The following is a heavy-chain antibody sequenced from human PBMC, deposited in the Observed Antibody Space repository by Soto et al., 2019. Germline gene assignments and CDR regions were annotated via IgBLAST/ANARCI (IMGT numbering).Heavy chain of an antibody. CDR3: ARAPRSIPVTTSSEDFQF. CDR1: GGTFSGYA. D-gene: IGHD1-20*01. Sequence: QAHLMQSGAEVKKPGSSVKVSCKASGGTFSGYAISWVRQRPGRGLEWMGGIIPIFGITTYAEKFQGRITIAPDESTGTAFMDLRSHTSEFTAVYYCARAPRSIPVTTSSEDFQFWGPGTLVSVSS. J-gene: IGHJ1*01. CDR2: IIPIFGIT. V-gene: IGHV1-69*01.